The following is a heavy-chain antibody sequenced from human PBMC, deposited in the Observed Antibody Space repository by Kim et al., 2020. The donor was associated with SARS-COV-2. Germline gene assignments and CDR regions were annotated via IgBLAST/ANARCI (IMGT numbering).Heavy chain of an antibody. D-gene: IGHD2-2*02. V-gene: IGHV3-23*01. J-gene: IGHJ4*02. Sequence: GGSLRLSCAASGFTFGSYAMSWVRQAPGKGLEWVSIISGSGDGTYYSDSVRGRFTLSRDNSMNTLYLQMNSLRAEDTAIYYCAKGDCSSTSCYTTDYWGRGTLVTVSS. CDR2: ISGSGDGT. CDR3: AKGDCSSTSCYTTDY. CDR1: GFTFGSYA.